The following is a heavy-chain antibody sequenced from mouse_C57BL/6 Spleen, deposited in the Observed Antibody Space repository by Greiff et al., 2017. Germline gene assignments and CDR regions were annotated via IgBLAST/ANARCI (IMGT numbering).Heavy chain of an antibody. CDR2: INPSNGGT. CDR3: ARGNLLYPAFAY. CDR1: GYTFTSYW. D-gene: IGHD2-12*01. Sequence: QVQLQQPGTELVKPGASVKLSCKASGYTFTSYWMHWVKQRPGQGLEWIGNINPSNGGTNYNEKFKRKATLTVDKSSSTAYMQLSSLTSEDSAVYYCARGNLLYPAFAYWGQGTLVTVSA. V-gene: IGHV1-53*01. J-gene: IGHJ3*01.